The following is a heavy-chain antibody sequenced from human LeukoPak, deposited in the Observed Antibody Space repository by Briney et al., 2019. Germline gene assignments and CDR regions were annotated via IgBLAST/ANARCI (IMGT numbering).Heavy chain of an antibody. CDR2: ISDSGGRT. J-gene: IGHJ4*02. Sequence: GGSLRLSCAVSGITLSNYGMSWVRQAPGKGLEWVAGISDSGGRTNYADSVKGRFTISRDNPKNTLYLQMNSLRAEDTAVYYCAKVSGFGYSSSYYFDYWGQGTLVTVSS. V-gene: IGHV3-23*01. CDR1: GITLSNYG. CDR3: AKVSGFGYSSSYYFDY. D-gene: IGHD6-13*01.